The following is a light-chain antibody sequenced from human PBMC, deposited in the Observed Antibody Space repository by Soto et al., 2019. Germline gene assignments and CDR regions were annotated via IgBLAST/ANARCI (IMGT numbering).Light chain of an antibody. V-gene: IGKV1-39*01. CDR1: QSVRASQGKDNN. J-gene: IGKJ4*01. CDR3: QQRHTARLT. Sequence: DVPMKQSPHSLSAPVGARATIACRASQSVRASQGKDNNLNGYQQKPGKAPKLLIHDASSLQSGVPSRFSGSGSGTEFTLTISRLQPEDFATYYWQQRHTARLTFGGGTKVEVK. CDR2: DAS.